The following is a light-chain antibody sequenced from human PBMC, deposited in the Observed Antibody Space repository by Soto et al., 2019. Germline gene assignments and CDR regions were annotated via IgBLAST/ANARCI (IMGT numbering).Light chain of an antibody. J-gene: IGKJ1*01. V-gene: IGKV1-39*01. CDR3: QQYNSYWT. Sequence: DIQMTQSPSSLSASVGDRVTITCRASQSISSYLNWYQQKPGKAPKLLIYAASSLQSGVPSRFSGSGFGTDFTLTISSLQPDDFATYYCQQYNSYWTFGQGTKVDIK. CDR2: AAS. CDR1: QSISSY.